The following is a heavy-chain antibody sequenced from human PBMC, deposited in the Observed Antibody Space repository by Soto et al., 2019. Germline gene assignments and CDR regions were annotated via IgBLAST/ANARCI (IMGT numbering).Heavy chain of an antibody. CDR1: GFTFSSYS. D-gene: IGHD1-1*01. V-gene: IGHV3-21*01. Sequence: GGSLRLSCAASGFTFSSYSMNWVRQAPGKGLEWVSTISSTSIYIYYADSVRGRFTISRDNAKNSLYLQMNSLRAEDTAVYYCATDQLSLLNYDYWGQGTLVTVSS. CDR2: ISSTSIYI. CDR3: ATDQLSLLNYDY. J-gene: IGHJ4*02.